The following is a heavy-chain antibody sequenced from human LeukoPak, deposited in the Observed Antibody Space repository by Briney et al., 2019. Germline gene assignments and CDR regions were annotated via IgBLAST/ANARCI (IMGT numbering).Heavy chain of an antibody. Sequence: AGSLRLSCAASGFTFSSYAMHWVRQAPGKGLEWVAVISYDRRNKYYADSVKGRFTISRDNSKNTLYLQMNSLRTEDTAVYYCARDGWTYCGGECGFDPWGQGTLLTVYS. J-gene: IGHJ5*02. CDR1: GFTFSSYA. D-gene: IGHD2-21*01. CDR3: ARDGWTYCGGECGFDP. V-gene: IGHV3-30*04. CDR2: ISYDRRNK.